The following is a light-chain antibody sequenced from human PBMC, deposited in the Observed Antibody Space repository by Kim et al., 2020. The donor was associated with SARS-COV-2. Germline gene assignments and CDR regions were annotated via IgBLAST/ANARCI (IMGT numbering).Light chain of an antibody. CDR2: STN. J-gene: IGLJ3*02. CDR1: SGAVYTSYR. Sequence: PGVRVALTCGLSSGAVYTSYRPSWYQQTPGQAPRTLIYSTNTRSSGVPDRFSGSILGNKAALTIAGAQADDESDYYCMLYMISAMVFGGGTQLTVL. CDR3: MLYMISAMV. V-gene: IGLV8-61*01.